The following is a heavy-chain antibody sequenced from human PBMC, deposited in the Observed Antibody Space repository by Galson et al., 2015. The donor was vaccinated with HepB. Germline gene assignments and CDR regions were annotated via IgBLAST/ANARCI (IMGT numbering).Heavy chain of an antibody. Sequence: SLRLSCAASGFTFSSYGMHWARQAPGKGLEWVAVISYDGSNKYYADSVQGRFTISRDNSKNTLYLQMNSLRAEDTAVYYCAKDLLDYGTDVWGQGTTVTVSS. V-gene: IGHV3-30*18. D-gene: IGHD2/OR15-2a*01. J-gene: IGHJ6*02. CDR1: GFTFSSYG. CDR2: ISYDGSNK. CDR3: AKDLLDYGTDV.